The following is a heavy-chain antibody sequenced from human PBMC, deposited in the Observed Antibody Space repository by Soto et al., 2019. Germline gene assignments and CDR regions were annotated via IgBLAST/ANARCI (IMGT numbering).Heavy chain of an antibody. V-gene: IGHV3-48*02. CDR2: ISSSSSTI. CDR1: GFTFSSYS. D-gene: IGHD3-10*01. Sequence: GGSLRLSCAASGFTFSSYSMNWVRQAPGKGLEWVSYISSSSSTIYYEDSVKGRFTIARDNAKNSLYLQMNSLRDEDTAVYYCARDSVDYGSGSYYNQPDYWGQGTLVTVSS. J-gene: IGHJ4*02. CDR3: ARDSVDYGSGSYYNQPDY.